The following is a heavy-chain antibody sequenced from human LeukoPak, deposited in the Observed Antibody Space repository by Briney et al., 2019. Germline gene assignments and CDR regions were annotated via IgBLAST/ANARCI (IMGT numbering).Heavy chain of an antibody. V-gene: IGHV3-23*01. J-gene: IGHJ4*02. CDR1: GFTPRSGA. D-gene: IGHD7-27*01. CDR3: AKDQTSGSSTEY. CDR2: ISGSGDSI. Sequence: PGGSLRLSCAATGFTPRSGAMSWVRQAPGMGLEWVPSISGSGDSIYYADSVKGRFTVSRDNSKNTLYLQMNSLSPEDTAIYYCAKDQTSGSSTEYWGQGTLVSVSS.